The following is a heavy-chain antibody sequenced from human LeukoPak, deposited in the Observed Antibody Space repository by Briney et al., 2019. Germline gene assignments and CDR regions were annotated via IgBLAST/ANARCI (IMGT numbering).Heavy chain of an antibody. J-gene: IGHJ4*02. CDR3: ARHSLSKNYFEY. D-gene: IGHD2/OR15-2a*01. CDR2: IYYTGST. V-gene: IGHV4-59*08. Sequence: SETLSLTCAVSGGSIGGYYWSWIRQPPGKGLEWMGFIYYTGSTKYNPSLESRATMSVDTSKNQFSVNLISLTAADTAVYFCARHSLSKNYFEYWGQGILVSVSS. CDR1: GGSIGGYY.